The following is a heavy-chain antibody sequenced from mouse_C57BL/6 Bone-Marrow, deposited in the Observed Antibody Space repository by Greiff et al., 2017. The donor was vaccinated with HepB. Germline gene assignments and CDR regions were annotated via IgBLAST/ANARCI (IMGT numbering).Heavy chain of an antibody. CDR1: GYTFTSYW. Sequence: QVQLQQPGAELVKPGASVKLSCKASGYTFTSYWMHWVKQRPGQGLEWIGMIHPNSGSTNYNEKFKSKATLTVDKSSSTAYMQLSSLTSEDSAVYYCARDPTVVATNFDVWGTGTTVTVSS. CDR3: ARDPTVVATNFDV. J-gene: IGHJ1*03. CDR2: IHPNSGST. V-gene: IGHV1-64*01. D-gene: IGHD1-1*01.